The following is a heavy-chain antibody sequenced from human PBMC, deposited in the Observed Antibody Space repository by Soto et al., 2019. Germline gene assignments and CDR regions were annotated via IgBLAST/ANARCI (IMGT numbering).Heavy chain of an antibody. D-gene: IGHD2-15*01. V-gene: IGHV4-34*01. Sequence: ASETLSLTCVVYGGSFSGYYWSWIRKHPGKGLEWIGEINHSGSTNYNPSLKSRVTISVDTSTNQFSLKLSSVTAADTAVYYCARSIEGGYFDSWGQGTLVTVSS. CDR1: GGSFSGYY. CDR2: INHSGST. CDR3: ARSIEGGYFDS. J-gene: IGHJ4*02.